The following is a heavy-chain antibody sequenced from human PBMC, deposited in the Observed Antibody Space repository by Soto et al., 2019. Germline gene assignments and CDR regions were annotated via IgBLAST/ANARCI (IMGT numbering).Heavy chain of an antibody. J-gene: IGHJ5*02. CDR1: GYTFTSYD. D-gene: IGHD2-8*01. V-gene: IGHV1-8*01. CDR3: ARGPLIVLMVYASNWFDP. Sequence: ASVKVSCKASGYTFTSYDINWVRQATGQGLEWMGWMNPNSGNTGYAQKFQGRVTMTRNTSISTAYMELSSLRSEDTAVYYCARGPLIVLMVYASNWFDPWGQGTLVTVSS. CDR2: MNPNSGNT.